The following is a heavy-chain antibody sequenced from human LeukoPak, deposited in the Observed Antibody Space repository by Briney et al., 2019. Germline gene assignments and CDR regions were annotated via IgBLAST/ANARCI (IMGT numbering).Heavy chain of an antibody. CDR2: INSDGGST. V-gene: IGHV3-74*01. CDR1: GFTFSSYW. CDR3: ARGTYRYGYGY. D-gene: IGHD5-18*01. J-gene: IGHJ4*02. Sequence: PGGSLRLSCAAPGFTFSSYWMHWVRQAPGKGLVWVSRINSDGGSTSYADSVKGRFTISRDNAKNALYLQMNSLRAEDTAVYYCARGTYRYGYGYWGQGTLVTVSS.